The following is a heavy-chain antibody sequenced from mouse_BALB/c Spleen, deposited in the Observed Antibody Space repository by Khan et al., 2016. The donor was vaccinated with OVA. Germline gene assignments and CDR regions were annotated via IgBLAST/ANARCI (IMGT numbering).Heavy chain of an antibody. CDR1: GFTFTDYY. D-gene: IGHD1-1*01. V-gene: IGHV7-3*02. Sequence: EVQLQESGGGLVQPGGSLRLSCATSGFTFTDYYMSWVRQPPGKSLEWLGFIRNKAKGYTTEYSAPVKGRFTISRDNFQSIVSLQTNTLRAEYSATYYCARETVVDVYWYFDVWGAGTTVTVSS. CDR2: IRNKAKGYTT. CDR3: ARETVVDVYWYFDV. J-gene: IGHJ1*01.